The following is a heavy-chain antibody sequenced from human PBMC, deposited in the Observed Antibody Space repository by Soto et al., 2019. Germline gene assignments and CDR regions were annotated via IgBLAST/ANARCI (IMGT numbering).Heavy chain of an antibody. CDR3: ARPDSGSYCGGDCYLYNWFDP. V-gene: IGHV3-73*01. CDR1: GFRFSDSA. D-gene: IGHD2-21*02. Sequence: GGSLRLSCAASGFRFSDSAMHWVRQASGKGLEWVGRIRSKSNDYATRYAASVKGRFTISRDDSKNTAYLEMNNVKAEDAAVYYCARPDSGSYCGGDCYLYNWFDPWGQGTLVTVSS. J-gene: IGHJ5*02. CDR2: IRSKSNDYAT.